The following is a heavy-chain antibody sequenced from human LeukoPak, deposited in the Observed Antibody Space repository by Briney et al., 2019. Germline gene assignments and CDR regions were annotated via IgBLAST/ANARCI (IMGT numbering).Heavy chain of an antibody. CDR2: IYTSGST. J-gene: IGHJ3*02. CDR3: ARERSIVVVPAAHDAFDI. CDR1: GGSISSYY. D-gene: IGHD2-2*01. Sequence: PSETLSLTCTVSGGSISSYYWSWIRQPAGEGLEWIGRIYTSGSTNYNPSLKSRVTMSVDTSKNQFSLKLSSVTAADTAVYYCARERSIVVVPAAHDAFDIWGQGTMVTVSS. V-gene: IGHV4-4*07.